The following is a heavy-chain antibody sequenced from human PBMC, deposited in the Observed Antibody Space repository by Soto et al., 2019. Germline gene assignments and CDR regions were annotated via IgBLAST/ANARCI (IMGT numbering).Heavy chain of an antibody. J-gene: IGHJ6*02. D-gene: IGHD2-8*01. Sequence: QVQLVQSGAEVKKPGASVKVSCKASGYSFTDYHVHWVRQAPGQGLEWLGRINPKSGGTSTAQKFQGWVTMTRDTSINTAYMDLTRLRSDDTAVYYCARGHSTDCSNGVCSFFYNHEMAVWGQGPPITV. CDR3: ARGHSTDCSNGVCSFFYNHEMAV. CDR2: INPKSGGT. CDR1: GYSFTDYH. V-gene: IGHV1-2*04.